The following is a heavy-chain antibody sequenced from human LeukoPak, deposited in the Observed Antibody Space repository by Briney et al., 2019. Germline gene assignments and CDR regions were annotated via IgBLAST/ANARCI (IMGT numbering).Heavy chain of an antibody. CDR2: IRYDGSNK. Sequence: GGSLRLSCAASGFTFSSYGMHWVRQAPGKGLEWVAFIRYDGSNKYYADSVKGRFTISRDNSKNALYLQMNSLRPEDTAVYHCARDYSGNYYVGDYWGQGTLVTVSS. J-gene: IGHJ4*02. V-gene: IGHV3-30*02. CDR1: GFTFSSYG. D-gene: IGHD1-26*01. CDR3: ARDYSGNYYVGDY.